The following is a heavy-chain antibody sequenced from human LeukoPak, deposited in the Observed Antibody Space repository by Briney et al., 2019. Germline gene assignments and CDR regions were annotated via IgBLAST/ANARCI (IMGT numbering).Heavy chain of an antibody. CDR3: ARESIAVAGAPFDY. CDR1: GFTFSSYW. J-gene: IGHJ4*02. V-gene: IGHV3-48*03. Sequence: GGALRLSCAASGFTFSSYWMSWVRQAPGKGLEWVSYISSGSTIYDSDSVTGRFTISRDNTKNSLYLQMNSLRAEDTAVYYCARESIAVAGAPFDYWGQGTLVTVSS. D-gene: IGHD6-19*01. CDR2: ISSGSTI.